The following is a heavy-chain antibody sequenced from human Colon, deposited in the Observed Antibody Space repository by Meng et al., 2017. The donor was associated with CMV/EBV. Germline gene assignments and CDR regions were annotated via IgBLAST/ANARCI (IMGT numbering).Heavy chain of an antibody. CDR1: GFSFDDYA. CDR3: IKDLRSGATRDFDS. D-gene: IGHD6-25*01. V-gene: IGHV3-9*01. J-gene: IGHJ4*02. Sequence: SLKISCEGSGFSFDDYAMYWVRHGPGKGLEWVSSISWNGVTIYHAESVKGRFTISRDNAKNSLYLQMNSLRVEDTAFYYCIKDLRSGATRDFDSWGQGTLVTVSS. CDR2: ISWNGVTI.